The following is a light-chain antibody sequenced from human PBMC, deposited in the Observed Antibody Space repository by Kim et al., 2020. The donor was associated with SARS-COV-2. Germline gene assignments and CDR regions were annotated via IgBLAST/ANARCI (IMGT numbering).Light chain of an antibody. V-gene: IGKV4-1*01. J-gene: IGKJ2*01. CDR1: QSVLYSSNNKNY. CDR2: WAS. Sequence: IVMTQSPDSLAVSLGERATINCKSSQSVLYSSNNKNYLAWYQQKPGQPPKLLIYWASTRESGVPERFSGSGSGTDFTLTISSLQAEDVAVYYCQQYYSTPPTFGQGTKLEI. CDR3: QQYYSTPPT.